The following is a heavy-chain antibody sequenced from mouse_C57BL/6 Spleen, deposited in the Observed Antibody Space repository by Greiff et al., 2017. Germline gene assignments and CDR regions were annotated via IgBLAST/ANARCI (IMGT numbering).Heavy chain of an antibody. J-gene: IGHJ2*01. D-gene: IGHD4-1*01. CDR3: ARSNWDYWNT. Sequence: QVQLQQSGAELVRPGTSVKVSCKASGYAFTNYLIEWVKQRPGQGLEWIGVLNPGSGGTNYNEKFKGKATLTADKSSSTAYMQLSRLTSENPAVYFCARSNWDYWNTWGKGTT. CDR1: GYAFTNYL. V-gene: IGHV1-54*01. CDR2: LNPGSGGT.